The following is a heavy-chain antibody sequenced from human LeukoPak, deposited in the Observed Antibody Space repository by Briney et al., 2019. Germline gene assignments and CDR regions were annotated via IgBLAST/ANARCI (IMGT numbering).Heavy chain of an antibody. CDR1: GGSVNSYY. D-gene: IGHD6-6*01. CDR2: IDYSGNT. Sequence: KPSETLSLTCTVSGGSVNSYYWSWIRQPPGKGLEWLGYIDYSGNTNYSPSLQSRLTISVDTSKNQFSLKLSSVTAADTAVYYCARMGNEYSSSSGFDYWGQGTLVTVSS. CDR3: ARMGNEYSSSSGFDY. V-gene: IGHV4-59*02. J-gene: IGHJ4*02.